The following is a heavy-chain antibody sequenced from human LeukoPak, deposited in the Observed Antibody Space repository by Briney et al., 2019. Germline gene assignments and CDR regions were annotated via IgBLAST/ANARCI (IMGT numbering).Heavy chain of an antibody. CDR2: IYTSGST. CDR3: ARGPLGAMVDL. J-gene: IGHJ2*01. CDR1: GGSISSGSYY. V-gene: IGHV4-61*02. D-gene: IGHD2-2*01. Sequence: SETLSLTCTVSGGSISSGSYYWSWIRQPAGKGLEWIGRIYTSGSTNYNPSLKSRVTISEDTSKNQFSLKLSSVTAADTAVYYCARGPLGAMVDLWGRGTLVTVSS.